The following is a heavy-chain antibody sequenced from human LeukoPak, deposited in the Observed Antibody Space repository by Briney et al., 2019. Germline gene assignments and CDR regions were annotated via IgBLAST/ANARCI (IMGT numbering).Heavy chain of an antibody. CDR3: ARDKGKYSGSYPLDH. V-gene: IGHV1-2*02. J-gene: IGHJ4*02. D-gene: IGHD1-26*01. Sequence: GASVKVSCKASGYTFTGYYMHWVRQAPGQGLEWMGWINPNSGGTNYAQKFQGRVTMTRDTSISTAYMELSRLRSDDTAVYYCARDKGKYSGSYPLDHWGQGTLVTVSS. CDR1: GYTFTGYY. CDR2: INPNSGGT.